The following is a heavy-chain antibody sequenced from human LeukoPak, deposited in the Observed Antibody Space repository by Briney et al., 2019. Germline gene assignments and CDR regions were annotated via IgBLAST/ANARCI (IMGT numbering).Heavy chain of an antibody. CDR2: IRYDGSNK. V-gene: IGHV3-30*02. D-gene: IGHD4-11*01. CDR3: AKDRDYSNYYDAFDI. CDR1: RVTLTSYG. Sequence: GGSLRLSCAPSRVTLTSYGMHSGRHAPRERRGGGAFIRYDGSNKYYADSVKGRFTVSRDNSKNTLYLQMNSLRAEDTAVYYCAKDRDYSNYYDAFDIWGQGTMVTVSS. J-gene: IGHJ3*02.